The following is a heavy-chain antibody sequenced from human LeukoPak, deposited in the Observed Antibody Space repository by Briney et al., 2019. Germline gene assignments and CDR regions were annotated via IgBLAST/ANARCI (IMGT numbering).Heavy chain of an antibody. CDR2: ISGSGGST. D-gene: IGHD2-2*02. Sequence: QAGGSLRLSCAASGFTFSSYAMSWVRRAPGKGLEWVSAISGSGGSTYYADSVKGRFTISRDNSKNTLYLQMNSLRAEDTAVYYCAKLTGGYCSSTSCHTFDYWGQGTLVTVSS. CDR3: AKLTGGYCSSTSCHTFDY. CDR1: GFTFSSYA. V-gene: IGHV3-23*01. J-gene: IGHJ4*02.